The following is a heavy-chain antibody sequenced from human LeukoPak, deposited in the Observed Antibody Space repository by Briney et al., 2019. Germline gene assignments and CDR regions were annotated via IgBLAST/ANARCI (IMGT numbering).Heavy chain of an antibody. V-gene: IGHV4-4*07. CDR3: ARDRGTWSDDGFDY. J-gene: IGHJ4*02. Sequence: SETLSLTCTVSGASFSSYYWSWIRQPAGKGLEWIGRIYISGSTSYNPSLKSRVTMSVDTSKNQFSLKLSSVTAADTAVYYCARDRGTWSDDGFDYWGQGTLVTVSS. D-gene: IGHD1-1*01. CDR1: GASFSSYY. CDR2: IYISGST.